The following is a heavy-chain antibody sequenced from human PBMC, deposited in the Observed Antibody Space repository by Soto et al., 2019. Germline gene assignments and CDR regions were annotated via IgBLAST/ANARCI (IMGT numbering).Heavy chain of an antibody. CDR1: GGSISSSSYY. V-gene: IGHV4-39*01. CDR3: ARHTSAISISAH. D-gene: IGHD3-3*01. Sequence: QLQLQESGPGLVKPSETLSLTCTVSGGSISSSSYYWGWIRQPPGKGLEWIGSIYYSGSTYYNPSLKSRVTISVDTSTNQFSLKLSSVTAADTAVSSCARHTSAISISAHWGQGTLVTVSS. CDR2: IYYSGST. J-gene: IGHJ4*02.